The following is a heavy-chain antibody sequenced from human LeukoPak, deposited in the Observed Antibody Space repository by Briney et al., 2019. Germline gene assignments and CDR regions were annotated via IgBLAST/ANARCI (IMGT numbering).Heavy chain of an antibody. CDR2: IIPIFGRA. CDR1: GCTFSSYA. V-gene: IGHV1-69*05. CDR3: ARARGGYYDILTGYSYNYYFDY. D-gene: IGHD3-9*01. Sequence: SVKVSCKASGCTFSSYAIRWVRQAPGQGLEWMGGIIPIFGRANYAQKFQGRVTITTHESTSTAYMELSSLRSEDTAVYYCARARGGYYDILTGYSYNYYFDYWGQGTLVTVSS. J-gene: IGHJ4*02.